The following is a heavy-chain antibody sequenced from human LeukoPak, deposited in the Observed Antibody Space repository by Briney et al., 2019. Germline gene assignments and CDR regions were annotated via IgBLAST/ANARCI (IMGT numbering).Heavy chain of an antibody. CDR2: IIPIFGTA. Sequence: SVKVSCKASGGTFSSYAISWVRQAPGQGLEWMGGIIPIFGTANYAQKFQGRVTITTDESTSTAYMELSSLRSEDTAVYYCARELYSSPARGAFDIWGQGTMVTVSS. D-gene: IGHD6-13*01. V-gene: IGHV1-69*05. CDR3: ARELYSSPARGAFDI. J-gene: IGHJ3*02. CDR1: GGTFSSYA.